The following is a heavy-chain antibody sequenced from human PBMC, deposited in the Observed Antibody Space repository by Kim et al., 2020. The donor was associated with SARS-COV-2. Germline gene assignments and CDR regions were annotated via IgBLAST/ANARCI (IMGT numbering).Heavy chain of an antibody. CDR2: ISGSGGST. D-gene: IGHD6-19*01. CDR1: GFTFSSYA. CDR3: AKDRGRYSSGNWFDP. V-gene: IGHV3-23*01. Sequence: GGSLRLSCAASGFTFSSYAMSWVRQAPGKGLEWVSAISGSGGSTYYADSVKGRFTISRDNSKNTLYLQMNSLRAEDTAVYYCAKDRGRYSSGNWFDPWGQGTLVTVSS. J-gene: IGHJ5*02.